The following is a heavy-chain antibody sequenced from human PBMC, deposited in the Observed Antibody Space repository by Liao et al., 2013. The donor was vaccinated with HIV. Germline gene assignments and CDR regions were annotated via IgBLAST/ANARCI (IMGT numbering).Heavy chain of an antibody. Sequence: QVQLQQWGAGLLKPSETLSLTCAVYGGSFSGYYWSWIRQPPGKGLEWIGEINHSGYTSYNPSLKSRVAISVDTSKNQFSLKLSSVTAADTAVYYCARGRKRDYGGNSPGWFDPWGQGTLVTVSS. CDR1: GGSFSGYY. J-gene: IGHJ5*02. CDR3: ARGRKRDYGGNSPGWFDP. D-gene: IGHD4-23*01. V-gene: IGHV4-34*01. CDR2: INHSGYT.